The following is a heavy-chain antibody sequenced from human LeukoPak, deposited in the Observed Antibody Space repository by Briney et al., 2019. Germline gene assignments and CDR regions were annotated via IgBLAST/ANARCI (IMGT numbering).Heavy chain of an antibody. J-gene: IGHJ6*02. D-gene: IGHD3-10*01. CDR3: ARDSYYDGSGSYSSSPYYGMDV. V-gene: IGHV3-66*01. Sequence: PGGSLRLSCAASGFTVSSNYMSWVRQAPGNGLGWVSVIYSGGSTYYADSVKGRLTISRDNSKNTLYLQMNSLRAEDTAVYYCARDSYYDGSGSYSSSPYYGMDVWGQGTTVTVSS. CDR2: IYSGGST. CDR1: GFTVSSNY.